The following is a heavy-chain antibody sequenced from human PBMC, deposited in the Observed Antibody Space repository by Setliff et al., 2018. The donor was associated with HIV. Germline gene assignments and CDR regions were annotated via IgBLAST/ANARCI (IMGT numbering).Heavy chain of an antibody. V-gene: IGHV4-59*12. CDR3: ARGIAAAGGYFDY. J-gene: IGHJ4*02. CDR2: IFDSGST. Sequence: SETLSLTCTVSGGSISGYYWNWIRQPPGKGLEWIGFIFDSGSTSYNPSLKSRVTISVDTSKNQFSLKLSSVTAADTAVYYCARGIAAAGGYFDYWGPGTLVTVSS. CDR1: GGSISGYY. D-gene: IGHD6-13*01.